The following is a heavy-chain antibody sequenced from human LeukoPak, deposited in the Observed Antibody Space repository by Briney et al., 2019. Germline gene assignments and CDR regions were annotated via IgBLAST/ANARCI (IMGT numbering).Heavy chain of an antibody. CDR1: GYTFTGYY. Sequence: GASVKVSCKASGYTFTGYYMHWVRQAPGQGLEWMGWINPNSGGTNYAQKFQGRVTMTRDKSISTAYMELSRLRSDDTAVYYCASPLTYYYDSSGYRDDAFDIWGQGTMVTVSS. CDR3: ASPLTYYYDSSGYRDDAFDI. J-gene: IGHJ3*02. D-gene: IGHD3-22*01. V-gene: IGHV1-2*02. CDR2: INPNSGGT.